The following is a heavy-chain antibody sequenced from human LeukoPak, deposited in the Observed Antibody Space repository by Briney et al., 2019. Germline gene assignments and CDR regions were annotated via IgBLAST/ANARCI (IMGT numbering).Heavy chain of an antibody. CDR2: IYYSGST. D-gene: IGHD4-17*01. Sequence: SETLSLTCAVSGGSISSSNWWSWIRQPPGKGLEWIGYIYYSGSTNYNPSLKSRVTISVDTSKNQFSLKLSSVTAADTAVYYCARARYGDRIDYWGQGTLVTVSS. V-gene: IGHV4-61*01. J-gene: IGHJ4*02. CDR3: ARARYGDRIDY. CDR1: GGSISSSNW.